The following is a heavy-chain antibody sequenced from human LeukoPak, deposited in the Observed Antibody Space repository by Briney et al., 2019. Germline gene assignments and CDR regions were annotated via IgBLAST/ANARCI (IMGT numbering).Heavy chain of an antibody. CDR2: ISGTGERT. CDR1: GFTFSSYA. Sequence: GGSLRLSCAASGFTFSSYALSWVRQAPGKGLEWVSGISGTGERTSYADSVKGRFAISRDNSQNTLCLQMDSLRAEDTAVYYCAREPGTTLLTRLYLWGQGTLVTVSP. J-gene: IGHJ4*02. D-gene: IGHD3-10*01. CDR3: AREPGTTLLTRLYL. V-gene: IGHV3-23*01.